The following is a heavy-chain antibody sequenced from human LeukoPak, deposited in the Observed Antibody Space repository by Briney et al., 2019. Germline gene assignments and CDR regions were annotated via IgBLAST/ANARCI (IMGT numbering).Heavy chain of an antibody. Sequence: PSETLSLTCAVYGGSFSGYYWSWIRQPPGKGLEWIGEINHSGSTNYNPSLKSRVTISVDTSKNQFSLKLSSVTAADTAVYYCARGGVVAINWFDPWGQGTLVTVSS. D-gene: IGHD3-22*01. J-gene: IGHJ5*02. CDR3: ARGGVVAINWFDP. V-gene: IGHV4-34*01. CDR1: GGSFSGYY. CDR2: INHSGST.